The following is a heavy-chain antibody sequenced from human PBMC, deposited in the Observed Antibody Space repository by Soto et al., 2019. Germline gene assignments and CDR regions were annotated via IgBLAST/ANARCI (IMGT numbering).Heavy chain of an antibody. CDR1: GYTFTSYY. CDR3: ARDNCSGGSCYPYFDY. V-gene: IGHV1-46*01. D-gene: IGHD2-15*01. CDR2: INPSGGST. J-gene: IGHJ4*02. Sequence: ASVKVSCKASGYTFTSYYMHWVRQAPGQGLEWMGIINPSGGSTSYAQKFQGRVTMTRDTSTSTVYMELSSLRSEDTAVYYCARDNCSGGSCYPYFDYWGQGTLVTVSS.